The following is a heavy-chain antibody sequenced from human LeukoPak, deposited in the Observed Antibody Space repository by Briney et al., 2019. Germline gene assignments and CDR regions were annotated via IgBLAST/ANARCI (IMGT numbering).Heavy chain of an antibody. J-gene: IGHJ4*02. V-gene: IGHV4-59*01. CDR3: ARGRRDGSYYFDY. CDR2: VYYTGSA. Sequence: SETLSLTCTVSGGSINSYFWSWIRQSPGKGLEWIGYVYYTGSANHNPSLKSHFTISMDTSKNQFSLKLSSVTVADTAVYYCARGRRDGSYYFDYWGQGTLVTVSS. CDR1: GGSINSYF.